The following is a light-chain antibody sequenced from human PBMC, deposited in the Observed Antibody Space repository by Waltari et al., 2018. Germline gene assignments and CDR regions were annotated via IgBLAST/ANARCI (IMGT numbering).Light chain of an antibody. CDR3: CSYAGSSTYV. J-gene: IGLJ1*01. V-gene: IGLV2-23*02. CDR2: DVS. Sequence: QSALTPPASVSGSPRPSTPISFPGTSSVVGGSNYVSWYQQHPGKAPKLMIYDVSKRPSGVSNRFSGSKSGNTASLTISGLQAEDEADYYCCSYAGSSTYVFGTGTKVTVL. CDR1: SSVVGGSNY.